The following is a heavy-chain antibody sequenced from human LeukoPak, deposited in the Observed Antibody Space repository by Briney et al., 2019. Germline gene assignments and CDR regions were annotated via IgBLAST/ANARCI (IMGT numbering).Heavy chain of an antibody. CDR3: AKDRGSRIAAAGSWFDP. J-gene: IGHJ5*02. Sequence: PGGSLRLSCAASGFTFDDYAMHWVRQAPGKGLEWVSGISWNSGSIGYADSVKGRFTISRDNAKNSPYLQMNSLRAEDTALYYCAKDRGSRIAAAGSWFDPWGQGTLVTVSS. CDR1: GFTFDDYA. V-gene: IGHV3-9*01. CDR2: ISWNSGSI. D-gene: IGHD6-13*01.